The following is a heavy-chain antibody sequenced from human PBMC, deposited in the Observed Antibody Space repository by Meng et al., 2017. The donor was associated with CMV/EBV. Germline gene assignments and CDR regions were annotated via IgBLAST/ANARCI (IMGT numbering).Heavy chain of an antibody. CDR2: IKQDGSEK. CDR3: ARDPEQWLDDFDY. J-gene: IGHJ4*02. D-gene: IGHD6-19*01. V-gene: IGHV3-7*01. Sequence: GGSLRLSCAASGFTFSSYWMSWVRQAPGKGLEWVANIKQDGSEKYYVDSVKGRFTISRDNAKNSLYLQMNSLRAEDTAVYYCARDPEQWLDDFDYWGQGTLVTVSS. CDR1: GFTFSSYW.